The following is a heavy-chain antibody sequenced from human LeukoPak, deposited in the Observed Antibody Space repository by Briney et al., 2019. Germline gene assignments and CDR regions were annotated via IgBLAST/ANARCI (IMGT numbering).Heavy chain of an antibody. J-gene: IGHJ6*02. V-gene: IGHV3-21*01. CDR3: ARTSSGPYYYYYGMDV. Sequence: GGSLRLSCAASGFTFSSYSMNWVRQAPGKGLEWVSSTSSSSSYIYYADSVKGRFTISRDNAKNSLYLQMNSLRAEDTAVYYCARTSSGPYYYYYGMDVWGQGTTVTVSS. CDR1: GFTFSSYS. D-gene: IGHD3-22*01. CDR2: TSSSSSYI.